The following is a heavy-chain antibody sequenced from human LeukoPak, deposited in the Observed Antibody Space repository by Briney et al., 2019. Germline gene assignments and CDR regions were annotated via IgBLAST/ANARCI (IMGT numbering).Heavy chain of an antibody. CDR3: AREGPYYGMDV. CDR2: IYGGGDT. V-gene: IGHV3-53*01. D-gene: IGHD2-21*01. Sequence: PGGSLRLSCAASGFTVSNNYMTWVRQAPGKGLEWVSTIYGGGDTYYEDSVKGRFTTSRDNSRNTLHLQLNSLRVEDTAQYYCAREGPYYGMDVWGQGTTVTVS. CDR1: GFTVSNNY. J-gene: IGHJ6*02.